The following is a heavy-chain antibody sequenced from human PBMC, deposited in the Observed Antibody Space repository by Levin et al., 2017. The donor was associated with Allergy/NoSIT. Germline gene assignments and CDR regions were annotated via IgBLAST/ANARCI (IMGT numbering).Heavy chain of an antibody. CDR1: GFTYSSYA. V-gene: IGHV3-30*04. Sequence: SGGSLRLSCAASGFTYSSYAMHWVRQAPGKGLEWVAVISYDGSNKYYADSVKGRFTISRDNSKNTLYLQMNSLRAEDTAVYYCARDAEYFDWLTEPTYYYYGMDVWGQGTTVTVSS. CDR2: ISYDGSNK. CDR3: ARDAEYFDWLTEPTYYYYGMDV. J-gene: IGHJ6*02. D-gene: IGHD3-9*01.